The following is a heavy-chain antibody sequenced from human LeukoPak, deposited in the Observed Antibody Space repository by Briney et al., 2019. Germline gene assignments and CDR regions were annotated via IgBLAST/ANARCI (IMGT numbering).Heavy chain of an antibody. CDR3: TSVTSAGEYYYYYYMDV. Sequence: PGGSLRLSCAASGFTFSNVWMSWVRQAPGKGLEWVGRIKSKTDGGTTDYAAPVKGRFTISSDDSKNTLYLQMNSLKTEDTAVYYCTSVTSAGEYYYYYYMDVWGKGTTVTVSS. CDR1: GFTFSNVW. V-gene: IGHV3-15*01. D-gene: IGHD4-17*01. J-gene: IGHJ6*03. CDR2: IKSKTDGGTT.